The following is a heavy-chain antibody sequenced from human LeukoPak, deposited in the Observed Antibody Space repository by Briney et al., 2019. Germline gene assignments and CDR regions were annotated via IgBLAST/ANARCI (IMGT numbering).Heavy chain of an antibody. CDR3: ARDSSGWYWVFDY. CDR2: IIPIFGTA. Sequence: SVKVSCKASGGTFSSYAISWVRQAPGQGLEWMGGIIPIFGTANYAQKFQGRVTITADKSTSTAYMELSSLRSEDTAVYYCARDSSGWYWVFDYWGQGTLVTVSS. J-gene: IGHJ4*02. V-gene: IGHV1-69*06. CDR1: GGTFSSYA. D-gene: IGHD6-19*01.